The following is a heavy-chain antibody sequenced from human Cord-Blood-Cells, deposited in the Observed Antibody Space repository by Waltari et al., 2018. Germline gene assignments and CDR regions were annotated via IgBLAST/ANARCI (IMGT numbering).Heavy chain of an antibody. D-gene: IGHD2-21*01. V-gene: IGHV4-34*01. CDR3: ARGSVVVIATNWFDP. J-gene: IGHJ5*02. CDR2: INHSGST. CDR1: GGSFSGYY. Sequence: QVQLQQWGAGLLKPSENLSLTCAVYGGSFSGYYWSWIRQPPGKGLEWIGEINHSGSTNCNPSLKSRVTISVDTSKNQFSLKLSSVTAADTAVYYCARGSVVVIATNWFDPWGQGTLVTVSS.